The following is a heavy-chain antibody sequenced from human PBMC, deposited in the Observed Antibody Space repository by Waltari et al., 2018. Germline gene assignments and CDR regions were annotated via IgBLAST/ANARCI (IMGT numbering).Heavy chain of an antibody. CDR1: GFTFSSYG. J-gene: IGHJ4*02. V-gene: IGHV3-33*01. CDR2: IWYDGSNK. Sequence: QVQLVESGGGVVQPGRSLRLSCAASGFTFSSYGMPWARQAPGKGLEWVAVIWYDGSNKYYADSVKGRFTISRDNSKNTLYLQMNSLRAEDTAVYYCAGGDSFDYWGQGTLVTVSS. D-gene: IGHD4-17*01. CDR3: AGGDSFDY.